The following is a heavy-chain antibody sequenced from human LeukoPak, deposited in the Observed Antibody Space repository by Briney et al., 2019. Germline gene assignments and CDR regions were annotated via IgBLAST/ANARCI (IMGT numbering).Heavy chain of an antibody. D-gene: IGHD6-13*01. CDR1: GFTFSSYG. Sequence: GGSLRLSCAASGFTFSSYGMHWVRQAPGKGLEWVAVISYDGSNKYYADSVKGRFTISRDNSKNTLYLQMNSLRAEDTAVYYCARDLTYSSSWYILCYWGQGTLVTVSS. J-gene: IGHJ4*02. CDR2: ISYDGSNK. V-gene: IGHV3-30*03. CDR3: ARDLTYSSSWYILCY.